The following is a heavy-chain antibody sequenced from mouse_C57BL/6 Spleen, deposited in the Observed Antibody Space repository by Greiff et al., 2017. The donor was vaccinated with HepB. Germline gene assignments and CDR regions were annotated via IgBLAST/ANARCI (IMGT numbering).Heavy chain of an antibody. V-gene: IGHV1-26*01. Sequence: EVQLQQSGPELVKPGASVKISCKASGYTFTDYYMNWVKQSHGKSLEWIGDINPNNGGTSYNQKFKGKATLTVDKSSSTAYMELRSLTSEDSAVYYCARSGYDNSIGYWGQGTLVTVAT. CDR3: ARSGYDNSIGY. D-gene: IGHD2-1*01. CDR2: INPNNGGT. CDR1: GYTFTDYY. J-gene: IGHJ3*01.